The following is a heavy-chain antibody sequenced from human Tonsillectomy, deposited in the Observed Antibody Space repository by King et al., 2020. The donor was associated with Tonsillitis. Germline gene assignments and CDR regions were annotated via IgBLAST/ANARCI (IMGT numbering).Heavy chain of an antibody. CDR2: ISYSGST. CDR3: ARAPSPAATGGASYYYGMDV. J-gene: IGHJ6*02. Sequence: QLQESGPGLVKPSETLSLTCTVSGGSVSGGSYYWSWIRQPPGKGLEWIGYISYSGSTNYNPSLKSRVTISDDTSKNQFSLRLSSVTAADTAVYHCARAPSPAATGGASYYYGMDVWGQGTTVTVSS. D-gene: IGHD2-2*01. CDR1: GGSVSGGSYY. V-gene: IGHV4-61*01.